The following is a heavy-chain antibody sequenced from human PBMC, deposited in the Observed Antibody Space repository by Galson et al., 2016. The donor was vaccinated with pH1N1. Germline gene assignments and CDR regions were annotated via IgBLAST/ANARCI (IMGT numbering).Heavy chain of an antibody. D-gene: IGHD3-22*01. Sequence: SVKVSCKASGGTFGSFGINWVRQAPGQGLEWMGGIIPIFNTAKYARNFQGRVTITADESTTTAYMELSRLRSDDTAVYFCAREYYYDTDLSDWYFDLWGRGTLLTVSS. CDR1: GGTFGSFG. CDR2: IIPIFNTA. J-gene: IGHJ2*01. V-gene: IGHV1-69*13. CDR3: AREYYYDTDLSDWYFDL.